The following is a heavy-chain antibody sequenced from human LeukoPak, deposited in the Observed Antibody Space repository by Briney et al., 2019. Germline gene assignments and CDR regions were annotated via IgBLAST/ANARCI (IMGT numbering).Heavy chain of an antibody. D-gene: IGHD3-3*01. V-gene: IGHV4-4*07. Sequence: KPSETLSLTCTVSGGSISSYYWSWIRQPAGKGLEWIGRIYTSGSTNYNPSLKSRVTMSVDTSKNQFSLKLSSVTAADTAVYYCARDARITCFGVSPFDYWGQGTLVTVSS. J-gene: IGHJ4*02. CDR1: GGSISSYY. CDR3: ARDARITCFGVSPFDY. CDR2: IYTSGST.